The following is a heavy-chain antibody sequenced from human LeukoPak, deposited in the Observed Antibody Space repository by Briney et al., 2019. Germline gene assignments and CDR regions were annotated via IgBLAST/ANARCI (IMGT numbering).Heavy chain of an antibody. CDR2: IYYSGST. J-gene: IGHJ3*02. D-gene: IGHD4-17*01. Sequence: SETLSLTCTVSGGSISSYYWSWIRQPPGKGLEWIGYIYYSGSTSYNPSLKSRVTISVDTSKKQFSLRLSSVTAADPAVYYCAREVNYGDYGDNAFDIWGQGTMVTVSS. V-gene: IGHV4-59*12. CDR1: GGSISSYY. CDR3: AREVNYGDYGDNAFDI.